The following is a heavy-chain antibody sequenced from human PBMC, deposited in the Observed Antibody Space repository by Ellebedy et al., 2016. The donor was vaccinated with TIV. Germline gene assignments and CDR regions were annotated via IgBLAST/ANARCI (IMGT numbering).Heavy chain of an antibody. CDR1: GGTFSSYS. J-gene: IGHJ4*02. D-gene: IGHD6-13*01. Sequence: AASVKVSCKASGGTFSSYSMIWVRQAPGQGLEWMGGIIPIFGTPDYAQSFQGRVTITADTSTSTAYMDLSSLRSEDTAVYYCARGTYSSSWYGMDFWGQGTPVTVSS. V-gene: IGHV1-69*06. CDR3: ARGTYSSSWYGMDF. CDR2: IIPIFGTP.